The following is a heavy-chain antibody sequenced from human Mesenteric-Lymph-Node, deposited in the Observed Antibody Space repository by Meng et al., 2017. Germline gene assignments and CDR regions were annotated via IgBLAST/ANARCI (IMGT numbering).Heavy chain of an antibody. D-gene: IGHD5-12*01. V-gene: IGHV1-46*01. CDR3: ARVGFEWLRYYFDY. CDR2: INPNGGST. J-gene: IGHJ4*02. CDR1: GYTLTSYF. Sequence: ASVKVSCKASGYTLTSYFMHWVRQAPGQGLEWMGIINPNGGSTSYAQKFQGRLTMTRDTSTSTAYMELSWLRSDDTAVYYCARVGFEWLRYYFDYWGQGTLVTVSS.